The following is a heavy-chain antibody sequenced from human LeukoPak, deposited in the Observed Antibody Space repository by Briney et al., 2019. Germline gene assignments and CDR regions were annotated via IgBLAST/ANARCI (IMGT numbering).Heavy chain of an antibody. Sequence: QPGGSLRLSCAASGFTFSSYWMTWVRQAPGKGLEWVANIKQDGSQKFYLDSVKGRFTISRDNAKESLFLQMNSLRAEDTAVYYCAKVGYDFWSGYPWAGDMDVWGKGTTVTVSS. V-gene: IGHV3-7*01. CDR2: IKQDGSQK. CDR3: AKVGYDFWSGYPWAGDMDV. CDR1: GFTFSSYW. J-gene: IGHJ6*03. D-gene: IGHD3-3*01.